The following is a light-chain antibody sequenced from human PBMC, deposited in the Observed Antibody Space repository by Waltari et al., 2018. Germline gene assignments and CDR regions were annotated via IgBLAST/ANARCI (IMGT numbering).Light chain of an antibody. J-gene: IGLJ1*01. Sequence: QSALTQPPSASGSPGQSVTISCTGTSSDVGAYNYVSWYQQYPDKATKLMIYEVTKRPSGVPDRCSGAKSGNTSSLTVSGLQAEDEADYYCISYAGNNKYVLGAGTKVTVL. V-gene: IGLV2-8*01. CDR3: ISYAGNNKYV. CDR1: SSDVGAYNY. CDR2: EVT.